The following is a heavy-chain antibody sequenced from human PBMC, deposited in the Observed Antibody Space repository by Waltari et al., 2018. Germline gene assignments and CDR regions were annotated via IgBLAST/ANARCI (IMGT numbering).Heavy chain of an antibody. J-gene: IGHJ3*02. CDR2: IYTSGST. V-gene: IGHV4-4*07. CDR3: AIDTGYSSGWYGDAFDI. CDR1: GGSISSYY. D-gene: IGHD6-19*01. Sequence: QVQLQESGPGLVKPSETLSLTCTVSGGSISSYYWSWLRQPAGKGLEWIGRIYTSGSTNYNPALKSRVTMSVDTSKNQFSLKLSAVTAADTAVYYCAIDTGYSSGWYGDAFDIWGQGTMVTVSS.